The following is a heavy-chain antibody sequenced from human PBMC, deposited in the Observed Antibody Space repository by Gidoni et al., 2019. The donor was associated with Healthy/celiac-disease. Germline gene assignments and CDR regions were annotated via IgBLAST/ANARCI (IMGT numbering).Heavy chain of an antibody. CDR2: ISYDGSNK. V-gene: IGHV3-30-3*01. CDR1: GFTFSSYA. J-gene: IGHJ3*02. CDR3: ARDLASSGYFDAFDI. D-gene: IGHD3-22*01. Sequence: QVQLVESGGGVVQPGRSLRLSCAASGFTFSSYAMHWVRQAPGKGLEWVAVISYDGSNKYYADSVKGRFTISRDNSKNTLYLQMNSLRAEDTAVYYCARDLASSGYFDAFDIWGQGTMVTVSS.